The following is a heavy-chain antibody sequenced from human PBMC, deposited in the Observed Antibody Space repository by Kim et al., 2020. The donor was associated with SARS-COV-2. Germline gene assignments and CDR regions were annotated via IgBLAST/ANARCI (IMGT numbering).Heavy chain of an antibody. CDR1: GGSVSSGSYY. V-gene: IGHV4-61*01. D-gene: IGHD3-9*01. J-gene: IGHJ4*02. CDR2: IYYSGST. Sequence: SETLSLTCTVSGGSVSSGSYYWSWIRQPPGKGLEWIAYIYYSGSTSYNPSLKSRLTISVDTSKNQFSLKLSSVTAADTAVYYCARVLRPHLTVAHFDYWGQGTLVTVSS. CDR3: ARVLRPHLTVAHFDY.